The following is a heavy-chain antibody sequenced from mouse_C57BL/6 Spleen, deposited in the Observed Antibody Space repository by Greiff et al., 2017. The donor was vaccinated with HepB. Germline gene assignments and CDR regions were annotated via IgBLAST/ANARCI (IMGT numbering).Heavy chain of an antibody. CDR2: IDPSDSYT. Sequence: QVQLQQPGAELVKPGASVKLSCKASGYTFTSYWMQWVKQRPGQGLEWIGEIDPSDSYTNYNQKFKGKATLTVDTSSSTAYMQLSSLTSEDSAVYDCARSKGRGSSGLYCYFDGWGTGTTVTVSS. D-gene: IGHD3-2*02. CDR3: ARSKGRGSSGLYCYFDG. V-gene: IGHV1-50*01. J-gene: IGHJ1*03. CDR1: GYTFTSYW.